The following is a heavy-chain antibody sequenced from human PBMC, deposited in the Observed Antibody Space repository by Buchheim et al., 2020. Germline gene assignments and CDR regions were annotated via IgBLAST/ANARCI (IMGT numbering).Heavy chain of an antibody. D-gene: IGHD2-21*02. V-gene: IGHV3-23*04. CDR3: AREGCGGDCFEFFDY. J-gene: IGHJ4*02. CDR2: IRGSGDST. Sequence: EVLLVESGGGLVQPGGSLRLSCAASGFTFSSYAMSWVRQAPGKGLEWVSVIRGSGDSTYYADSVKGRFTISSDNSKNTLYLQMDSLRAVDTAVYYCAREGCGGDCFEFFDYWGQGTL. CDR1: GFTFSSYA.